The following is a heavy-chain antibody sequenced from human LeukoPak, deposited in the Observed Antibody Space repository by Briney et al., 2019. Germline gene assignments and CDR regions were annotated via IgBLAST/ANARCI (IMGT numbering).Heavy chain of an antibody. Sequence: SETLSLTCTVSGGSISSGGYYWSWIRQPPGKGLEWIGYIHTSGSTNYNPSLKSRVTISVDTSKNQFSLKLSSVTAADTAVYYCARRAEYSRSYYYYYYMDVWGKGTTVTVSS. CDR2: IHTSGST. V-gene: IGHV4-61*08. CDR3: ARRAEYSRSYYYYYYMDV. CDR1: GGSISSGGYY. J-gene: IGHJ6*03. D-gene: IGHD6-6*01.